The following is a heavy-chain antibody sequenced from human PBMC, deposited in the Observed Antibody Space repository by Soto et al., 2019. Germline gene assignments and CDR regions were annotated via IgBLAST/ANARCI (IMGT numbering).Heavy chain of an antibody. V-gene: IGHV4-59*01. Sequence: SETLSLTCTVSGGSISSYYWSWIRQPPGKGLEYIGYIYYTGGTNYNPSLKSRVTMSIDTSKNQFSLKLSSVTAADTAVYYCARVGQYYFEYWGQGTLVTVSS. CDR2: IYYTGGT. CDR1: GGSISSYY. J-gene: IGHJ4*02. CDR3: ARVGQYYFEY.